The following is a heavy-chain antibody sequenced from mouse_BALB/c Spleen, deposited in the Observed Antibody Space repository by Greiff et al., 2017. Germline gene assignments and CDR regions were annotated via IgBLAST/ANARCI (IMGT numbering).Heavy chain of an antibody. Sequence: EVKLVESGGGLVQPGGSLKLSCAASGFDFSRYWMSWVRQAPGKGLEWIGEINPDSSTINYTPSLKDKFIISRDNAKNTLYLQMSKVRSEDTALYYCARELRLRFAYWGQGTLVTVSA. V-gene: IGHV4-1*02. J-gene: IGHJ3*01. CDR3: ARELRLRFAY. CDR1: GFDFSRYW. CDR2: INPDSSTI. D-gene: IGHD1-2*01.